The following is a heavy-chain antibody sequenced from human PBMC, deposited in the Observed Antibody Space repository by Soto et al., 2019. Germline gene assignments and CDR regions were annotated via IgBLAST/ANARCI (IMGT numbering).Heavy chain of an antibody. D-gene: IGHD3-22*01. CDR2: VSVSGGTT. CDR1: GFMFNNYA. V-gene: IGHV3-23*01. J-gene: IGHJ4*02. Sequence: GGSLRLSCAASGFMFNNYAMSWVRQAPGKGLEWVSTVSVSGGTTYYADSSKGRFIISRDNSKKTVYLQMNRLRADDTAIYYCAKGLYYYDSSGYRLFDYWGQGTLVTVSS. CDR3: AKGLYYYDSSGYRLFDY.